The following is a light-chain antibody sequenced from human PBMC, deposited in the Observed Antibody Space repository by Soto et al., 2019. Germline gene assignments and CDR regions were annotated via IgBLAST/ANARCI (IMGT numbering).Light chain of an antibody. J-gene: IGKJ2*01. CDR3: QQYESWPYT. CDR2: GAS. V-gene: IGKV3-15*01. Sequence: EIVMTQSPVTLSVSPGERATLSCRASQSVRSNLAWYQQKRGRAPRLLIYGASTRATGIPARFSVSGSGTEFTLTISSLQSEGFAVYYCQQYESWPYTFGQGTKLEIK. CDR1: QSVRSN.